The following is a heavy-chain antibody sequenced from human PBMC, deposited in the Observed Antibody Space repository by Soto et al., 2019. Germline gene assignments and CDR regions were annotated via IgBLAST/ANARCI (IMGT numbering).Heavy chain of an antibody. CDR3: ASHPTYYDILTGYYRGPGRQEKYGMDV. CDR2: IIPIFGTA. D-gene: IGHD3-9*01. V-gene: IGHV1-69*13. Sequence: EASVKVSCKASGGTFSSYAISWVRQAPGQGLEWMGGIIPIFGTANYAQKFQGRVTITADESTSTAYMELSSLRSEDTAVYYCASHPTYYDILTGYYRGPGRQEKYGMDVWGQGTTVTVSS. CDR1: GGTFSSYA. J-gene: IGHJ6*02.